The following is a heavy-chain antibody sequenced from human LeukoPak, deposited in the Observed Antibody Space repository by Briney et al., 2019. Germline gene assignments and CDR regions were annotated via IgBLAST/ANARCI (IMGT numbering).Heavy chain of an antibody. J-gene: IGHJ4*02. CDR1: GGSISSGSYY. Sequence: SETLSLTCTVSGGSISSGSYYWSWIRQPPGKGLEWIGRIYTSGSTNYNPSLKSRVTISVDTSKNQFSLNLSSVTAADAAVYYCARGAWPTAWELDVYYFDYWGQGTLVTVSS. CDR3: ARGAWPTAWELDVYYFDY. CDR2: IYTSGST. D-gene: IGHD1-26*01. V-gene: IGHV4-61*02.